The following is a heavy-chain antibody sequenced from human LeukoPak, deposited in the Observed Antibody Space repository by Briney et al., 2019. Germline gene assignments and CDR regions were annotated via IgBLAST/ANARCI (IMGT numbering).Heavy chain of an antibody. Sequence: SETLSLTCTVSGGSISSHYWSWIRQSPGKGLEWIGYIYYSWRTKYNPSSKSRVTISVDTYKKQFSLKLSSVTAADTAVYYCARLVGERGVKSTYNWFDPWGQGTLVTVTS. V-gene: IGHV4-59*11. D-gene: IGHD3-10*01. CDR2: IYYSWRT. CDR1: GGSISSHY. J-gene: IGHJ5*02. CDR3: ARLVGERGVKSTYNWFDP.